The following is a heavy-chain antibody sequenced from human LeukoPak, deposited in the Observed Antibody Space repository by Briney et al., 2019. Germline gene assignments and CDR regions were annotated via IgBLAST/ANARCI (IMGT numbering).Heavy chain of an antibody. D-gene: IGHD1-26*01. J-gene: IGHJ5*02. Sequence: SETLSLTCTVFGGSISSYYWSWIRQPPGKGLEWIGYIYYSGSTNYNPSLKSRVTISVDTSKNQFSLKLSSVTAADTAVYYCARRCGSYHPPYWFDPWGQGTLVTVSS. CDR2: IYYSGST. CDR3: ARRCGSYHPPYWFDP. V-gene: IGHV4-59*01. CDR1: GGSISSYY.